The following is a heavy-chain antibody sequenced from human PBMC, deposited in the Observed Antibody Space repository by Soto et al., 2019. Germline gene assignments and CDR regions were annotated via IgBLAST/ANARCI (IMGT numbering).Heavy chain of an antibody. V-gene: IGHV3-53*05. CDR1: GFTVSSNY. Sequence: PGGSLRLSCAASGFTVSSNYMSWVRQAPGKGLEWVSVIYSGGSTYYADSVKGRFTISRDNSKNTLYLQMNSLRAEDTAVDYCANFPPTPGESAGHFDCSGQGTLVTVSS. D-gene: IGHD6-13*01. CDR2: IYSGGST. CDR3: ANFPPTPGESAGHFDC. J-gene: IGHJ4*02.